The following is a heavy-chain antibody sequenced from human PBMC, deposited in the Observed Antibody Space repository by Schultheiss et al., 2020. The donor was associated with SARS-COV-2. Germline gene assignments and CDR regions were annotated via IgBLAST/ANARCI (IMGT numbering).Heavy chain of an antibody. V-gene: IGHV2-70*11. J-gene: IGHJ4*02. CDR1: GFSLRTSGMC. CDR2: IDWDDDK. CDR3: ARIQRIVVAGGPKSLAFDY. D-gene: IGHD6-19*01. Sequence: SGPTLVKPTQTLTLTCTFSGFSLRTSGMCVSWIRQPPGKALEWLARIDWDDDKYYSTSLKTRLTVSKDTSKNQVVFTMTNMDPVDTATYYCARIQRIVVAGGPKSLAFDYWGQGTPVTVSS.